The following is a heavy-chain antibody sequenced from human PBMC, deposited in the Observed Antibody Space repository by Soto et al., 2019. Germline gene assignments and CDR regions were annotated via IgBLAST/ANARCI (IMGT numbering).Heavy chain of an antibody. Sequence: GGSLILSCGASGYTFSSYCMHWVRQAPGKGLEWVAVISYDGGNTHYVDSAKGRFTISRDNSKNTLHLQMNSLRADDTAVYYCAKDTYYHDSSGYYTFDHWGQGTPVTVSS. CDR2: ISYDGGNT. J-gene: IGHJ4*02. V-gene: IGHV3-30*18. CDR3: AKDTYYHDSSGYYTFDH. CDR1: GYTFSSYC. D-gene: IGHD3-22*01.